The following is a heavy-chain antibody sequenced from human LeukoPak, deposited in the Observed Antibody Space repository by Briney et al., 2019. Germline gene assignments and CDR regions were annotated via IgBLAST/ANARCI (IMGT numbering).Heavy chain of an antibody. V-gene: IGHV4-4*02. D-gene: IGHD1-20*01. Sequence: SGTLSLTCAVSGGSISSSNWWSWVRQPPGKGLEWIGEIYHSGSTNYNPFLKSRVTISVDKSKNQFSLKLSSVTAADTAVYYCASGGLTASRYYYYGMDVWGKGTTVTVSS. CDR1: GGSISSSNW. J-gene: IGHJ6*04. CDR3: ASGGLTASRYYYYGMDV. CDR2: IYHSGST.